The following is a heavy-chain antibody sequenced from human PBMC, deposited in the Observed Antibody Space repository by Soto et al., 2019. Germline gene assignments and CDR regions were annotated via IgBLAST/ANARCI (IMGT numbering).Heavy chain of an antibody. CDR1: GGTFSSYA. CDR2: IIPIFGTA. J-gene: IGHJ5*02. CDR3: ARDWSRICSGGSCYSFLFDP. Sequence: GASVKVSCKASGGTFSSYAISWVRQAPGQGLEWMGGIIPIFGTANYAQKFQGRVTITADKSTSTAYMELSSLRSEDTAVYYCARDWSRICSGGSCYSFLFDPWGQGTLVTVS. D-gene: IGHD2-15*01. V-gene: IGHV1-69*06.